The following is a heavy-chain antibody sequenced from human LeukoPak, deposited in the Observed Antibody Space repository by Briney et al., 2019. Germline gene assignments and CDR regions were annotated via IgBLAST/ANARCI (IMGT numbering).Heavy chain of an antibody. CDR1: GFIFNSAW. V-gene: IGHV3-15*01. CDR3: SRLLDWWDP. J-gene: IGHJ5*02. CDR2: IKSKTDDGTT. D-gene: IGHD1-1*01. Sequence: GGSLRLSCAVSGFIFNSAWMSWVSQPPGKGPEWVGRIKSKTDDGTTDYAAPVKGRFTISRDDSRNILYLQMSGLKTEDEAIFYCSRLLDWWDPWGQGTLVTVSS.